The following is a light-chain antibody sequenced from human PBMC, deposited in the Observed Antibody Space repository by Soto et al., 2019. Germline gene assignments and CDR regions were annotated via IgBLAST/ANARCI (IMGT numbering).Light chain of an antibody. J-gene: IGKJ5*01. CDR1: QSISSY. CDR2: AAS. CDR3: QQSYSTTIT. Sequence: DIQRTQSPSSLSASVGDRVTITCRASQSISSYLNWYQQKQGKAPKLLIYAASSLQSGVPSRFSGSGSGTDFTITISSLQKEDCATYYCQQSYSTTITFGQGTRLEIK. V-gene: IGKV1-39*01.